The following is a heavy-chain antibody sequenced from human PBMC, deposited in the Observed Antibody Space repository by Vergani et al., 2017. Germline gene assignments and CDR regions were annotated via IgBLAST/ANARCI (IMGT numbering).Heavy chain of an antibody. V-gene: IGHV3-33*01. D-gene: IGHD1-14*01. CDR3: ARDLRLLYNRFDP. CDR2: TWYDGNNK. CDR1: GFTFNQYG. Sequence: QVQLVESGGGVVQPGRSLRLSCAASGFTFNQYGMHWVRQAPGKGLEWVAVTWYDGNNKQYADSVKGRFTISRDNSKRTMYLQMNSLRDEDTGVYYGARDLRLLYNRFDPWGQGTLVTVSS. J-gene: IGHJ5*02.